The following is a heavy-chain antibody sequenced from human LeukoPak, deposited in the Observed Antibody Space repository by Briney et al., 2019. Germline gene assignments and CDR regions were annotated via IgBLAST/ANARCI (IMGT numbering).Heavy chain of an antibody. CDR1: GGTFINYA. V-gene: IGHV1-69*01. CDR3: ARSACSSTTCYHRRYNWFDP. Sequence: GSSVKVSCKASGGTFINYAISWVRQAPGQGLEWMGGIIPIFGTANYAQKFQGRVTITADESTSTAYMELSSLRSDDTAVYYRARSACSSTTCYHRRYNWFDPWGQGTLVTVSS. D-gene: IGHD2-2*01. J-gene: IGHJ5*02. CDR2: IIPIFGTA.